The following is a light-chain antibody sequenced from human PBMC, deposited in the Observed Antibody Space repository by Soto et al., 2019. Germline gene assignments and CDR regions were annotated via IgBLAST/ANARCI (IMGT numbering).Light chain of an antibody. CDR3: QQCASSPYT. V-gene: IGKV3-20*01. CDR1: QSVDSSY. CDR2: GTS. J-gene: IGKJ2*01. Sequence: EVVLTQSPGTLSLSPGERATLSCRASQSVDSSYLAWYQQKPRQAPRLVIYGTSSRATGIPDRFSGSGSGTDFTLTSSRLEPEDFAVYYCQQCASSPYTFGQGTKLEI.